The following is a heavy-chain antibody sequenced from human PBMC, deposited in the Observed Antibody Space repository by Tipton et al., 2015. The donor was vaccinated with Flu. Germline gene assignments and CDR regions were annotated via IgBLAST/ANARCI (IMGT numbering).Heavy chain of an antibody. CDR2: IYYSGNT. CDR1: GGSTTNYY. Sequence: TLSLTCTVSGGSTTNYYWSWIRQPPGKALEWIGYIYYSGNTNYNPSLKSRVSISEDTSKNQFSLHLRSVTAADTAVYYCARGRAVDYWGQGTLVTVSS. CDR3: ARGRAVDY. V-gene: IGHV4-59*01. J-gene: IGHJ4*02.